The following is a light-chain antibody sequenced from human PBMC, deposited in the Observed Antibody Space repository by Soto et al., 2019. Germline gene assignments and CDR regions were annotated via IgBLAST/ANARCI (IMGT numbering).Light chain of an antibody. CDR3: QQYGSSQGT. CDR1: QRVSRSY. CDR2: GAS. J-gene: IGKJ1*01. Sequence: EIVLTQSRGTLSWPPGERGSVSCRASQRVSRSYLACYQQKPGQAPRLPIYGASRRGTGIPDRSRCSGSGTNFTLTITRLQTEDFAVYYCQQYGSSQGTFGRGTKVHI. V-gene: IGKV3-20*01.